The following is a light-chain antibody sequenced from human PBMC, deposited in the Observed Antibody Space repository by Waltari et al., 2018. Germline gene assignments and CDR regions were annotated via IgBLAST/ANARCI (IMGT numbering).Light chain of an antibody. J-gene: IGKJ1*01. Sequence: EIVLTQSPATLSLSPGERATLSCRASQSVSSYLAWYQQKPGQAPRLLIYDASNRATGITARFSGSGSGTDFTLTISSLEPEDFAVYYCQQRSNWPQWTFGQGTKVEIK. V-gene: IGKV3-11*01. CDR2: DAS. CDR1: QSVSSY. CDR3: QQRSNWPQWT.